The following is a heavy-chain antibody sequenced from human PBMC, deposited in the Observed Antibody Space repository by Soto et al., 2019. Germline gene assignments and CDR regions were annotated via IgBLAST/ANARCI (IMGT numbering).Heavy chain of an antibody. CDR2: ISYDGGLQ. CDR3: VSDRGYGHASVPYS. CDR1: GFTFTSYG. V-gene: IGHV3-30*03. D-gene: IGHD5-18*01. Sequence: QAHLVESGGGVVQPGRSLRLSCAASGFTFTSYGIHWVRQAPGTRLEWVAVISYDGGLQHYADSVKGRFTISRDNSKNMVLLQMNSLRAEDPAVYYCVSDRGYGHASVPYSWGQGTLVSVSS. J-gene: IGHJ4*02.